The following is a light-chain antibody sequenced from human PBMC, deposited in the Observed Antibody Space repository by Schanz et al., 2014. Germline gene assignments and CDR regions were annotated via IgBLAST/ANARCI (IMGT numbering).Light chain of an antibody. Sequence: QSALTQPASVSGSPGQSITISCTGTSSDVGGYNYVSWYQQHPGKAPKLMIYEGSKRPSGVSNRFSGSKSGNTASLTISGLQAEDEADYFCCSYAGRTTFYVFGTGTKLTVL. CDR1: SSDVGGYNY. J-gene: IGLJ1*01. CDR3: CSYAGRTTFYV. V-gene: IGLV2-23*01. CDR2: EGS.